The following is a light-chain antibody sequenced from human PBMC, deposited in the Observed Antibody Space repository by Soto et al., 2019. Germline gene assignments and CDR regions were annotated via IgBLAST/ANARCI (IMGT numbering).Light chain of an antibody. CDR2: GAS. Sequence: EIGVTQSPGTLSLSPGERATLSCRASQSVSSSYLAWNQQKPGQAPRVLIYGASSRATGIPDRCSGGGSGTDFSLTMSRLEPEDFAVYFCQQYCNSPPNTFGQGNKVEIK. CDR1: QSVSSSY. J-gene: IGKJ2*01. V-gene: IGKV3-20*01. CDR3: QQYCNSPPNT.